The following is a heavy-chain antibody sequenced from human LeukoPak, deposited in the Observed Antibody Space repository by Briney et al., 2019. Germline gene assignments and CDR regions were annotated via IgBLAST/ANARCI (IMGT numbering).Heavy chain of an antibody. Sequence: GGSLRLSCAASGFTFSSYAMSWVRQAPGKGLEWVSAISGSGGSTYYADSVKGRFTISRDNSKNTLYLQMNSLRAEDTAVYYCAKDLIALLTGNWVDPWGQGTLVTVSS. J-gene: IGHJ5*02. D-gene: IGHD3-16*01. CDR3: AKDLIALLTGNWVDP. CDR2: ISGSGGST. V-gene: IGHV3-23*01. CDR1: GFTFSSYA.